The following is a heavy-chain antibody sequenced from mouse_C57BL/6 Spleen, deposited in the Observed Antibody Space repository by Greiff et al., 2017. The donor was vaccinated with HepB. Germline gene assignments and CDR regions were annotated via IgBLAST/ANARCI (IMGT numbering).Heavy chain of an antibody. CDR1: GYTFTDYE. J-gene: IGHJ4*01. CDR3: TRWGSSYSYAMDY. V-gene: IGHV1-15*01. CDR2: IDPETGGT. Sequence: VQLQQSGAELVRPGASVTLSCKASGYTFTDYEMHWVKQTPVHGLEWIGAIDPETGGTAYNQKFKGKAILTADKSSSTAYMELRSLTSEDSAVYYCTRWGSSYSYAMDYWGQGTSVTVSS. D-gene: IGHD1-1*01.